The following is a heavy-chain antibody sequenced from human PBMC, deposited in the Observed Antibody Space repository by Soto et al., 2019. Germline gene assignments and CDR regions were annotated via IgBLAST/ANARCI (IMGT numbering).Heavy chain of an antibody. V-gene: IGHV1-18*01. CDR1: GYTFTSYV. Sequence: ASVKVSCKASGYTFTSYVVNWVRHAPGQGLEWVGWIRSYNNSTNYAQKLQGRVTMTTDTSTNTAYMELRSLRSDDTAVYYCARHGNGDDYWGQGTLVTVSS. J-gene: IGHJ4*02. CDR2: IRSYNNST. CDR3: ARHGNGDDY. D-gene: IGHD2-8*01.